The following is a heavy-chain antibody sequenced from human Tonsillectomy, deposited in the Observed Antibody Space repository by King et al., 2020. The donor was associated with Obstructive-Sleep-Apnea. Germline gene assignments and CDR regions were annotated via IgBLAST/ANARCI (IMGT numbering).Heavy chain of an antibody. CDR2: IYDTGST. V-gene: IGHV4-59*01. CDR3: ARASGDYGEYYYGMDV. CDR1: GGSLSSYY. J-gene: IGHJ6*02. Sequence: QLQESGPGLVKPSETLSLTCTVSGGSLSSYYWSWIRQPPGKGLEWIGYIYDTGSTNYNPSLKSRVTISLDTPKNQFSLRLTSVTAADTAVYYCARASGDYGEYYYGMDVWGQGATVTVSS. D-gene: IGHD3-16*01.